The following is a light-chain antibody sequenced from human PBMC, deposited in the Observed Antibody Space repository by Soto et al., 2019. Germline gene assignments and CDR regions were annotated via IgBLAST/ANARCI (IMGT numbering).Light chain of an antibody. J-gene: IGKJ5*01. Sequence: DIRITQSPSSLCPSLLDIVSITCQASQNINNYLNWYQQKPGRAPKLLIYDASNLEAGVPSRFRGSGSGTDFTFTISRLQPEDIATYYCQQYENLPTFGQGTRLEIK. CDR2: DAS. V-gene: IGKV1-33*01. CDR1: QNINNY. CDR3: QQYENLPT.